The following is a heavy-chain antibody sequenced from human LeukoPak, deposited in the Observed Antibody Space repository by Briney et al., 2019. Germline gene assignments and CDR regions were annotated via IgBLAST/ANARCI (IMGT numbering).Heavy chain of an antibody. D-gene: IGHD3-22*01. CDR3: ARSKNYYDSSGYYYVAGFDY. Sequence: GASVKVSCKASGYTFTSYYMHWVRQAPGQGLEWMGIINPSGGSTSYAQKFQGRVTMTRDMSKSTVYMELSSLRSEDTAVYYCARSKNYYDSSGYYYVAGFDYWGQGTLVAVSS. V-gene: IGHV1-46*01. J-gene: IGHJ4*02. CDR1: GYTFTSYY. CDR2: INPSGGST.